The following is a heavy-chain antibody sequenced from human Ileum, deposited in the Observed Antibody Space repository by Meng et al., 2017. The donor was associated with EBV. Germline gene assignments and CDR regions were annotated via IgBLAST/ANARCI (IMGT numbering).Heavy chain of an antibody. CDR3: ARDYSSSWYSGGFFKY. D-gene: IGHD6-13*01. CDR2: IFNSGST. J-gene: IGHJ1*01. CDR1: GASISSTPYY. Sequence: LLLQESGPGLVKPSDTLSLTCTVSGASISSTPYYWGWIRQPPGKGLEWIGNIFNSGSTSYSPSLKSRVTISVDTSKNQFSLKLSSVTAADTAVYYCARDYSSSWYSGGFFKYWGQGILVTVSS. V-gene: IGHV4-39*07.